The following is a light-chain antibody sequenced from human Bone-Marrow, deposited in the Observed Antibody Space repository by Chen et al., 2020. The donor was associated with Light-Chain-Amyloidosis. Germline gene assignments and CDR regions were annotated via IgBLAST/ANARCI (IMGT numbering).Light chain of an antibody. CDR2: GNI. V-gene: IGLV1-44*01. CDR3: AAWDDSLNDYV. Sequence: QSVLTPPPSASGTPGQRAAISCSCTSSKIGGRTVTWYQQLPGTAPKLLIYGNIQRPSGVSDRFSGSKSGTSASLASSGLQSEDEADYYCAAWDDSLNDYVFGTGTNVIVL. CDR1: SSKIGGRT. J-gene: IGLJ1*01.